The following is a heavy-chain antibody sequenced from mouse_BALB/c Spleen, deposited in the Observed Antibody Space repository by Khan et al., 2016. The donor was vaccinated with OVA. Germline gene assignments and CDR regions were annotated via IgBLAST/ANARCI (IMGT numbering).Heavy chain of an antibody. J-gene: IGHJ3*01. CDR2: IDPSTSYT. Sequence: VELVESGAEVAKPGASVKMSCKASGYTFTAYWIHWVKQRPGQGLEWIGYIDPSTSYTEYNQKFKDKATLTTDKSSSTAYMQMSSPTSEDSAGDYCARRGLVGIFAYWGQGTLVTVSA. CDR3: ARRGLVGIFAY. D-gene: IGHD1-1*02. V-gene: IGHV1-7*01. CDR1: GYTFTAYW.